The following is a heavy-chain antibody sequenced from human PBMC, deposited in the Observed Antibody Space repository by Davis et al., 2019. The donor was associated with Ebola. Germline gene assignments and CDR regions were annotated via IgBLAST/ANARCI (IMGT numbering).Heavy chain of an antibody. Sequence: GESLKISCSASGFTFSSYSMNWVRQAPGKGLEWASSISSSSSYIYYADSVKGRFTISRDNAKNSLYLQMNSLRAEDTAVYYCARIVVVVTAIQFDPWGQGTLVTVSS. V-gene: IGHV3-21*01. J-gene: IGHJ5*02. D-gene: IGHD2-21*02. CDR2: ISSSSSYI. CDR3: ARIVVVVTAIQFDP. CDR1: GFTFSSYS.